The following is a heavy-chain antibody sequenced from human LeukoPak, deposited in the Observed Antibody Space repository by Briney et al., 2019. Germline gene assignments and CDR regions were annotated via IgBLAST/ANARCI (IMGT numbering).Heavy chain of an antibody. CDR2: INSDGSST. V-gene: IGHV3-74*01. Sequence: GGSLRLSCAASGFTFSSYWMHWVRQAPGKGLVWVSRINSDGSSTSYADSVKGRFTISRDNAKNTLYLQMNSLRAEDTAVYYCARVGYYYDSSGYYTGYYDYWGQGTLVTVSS. D-gene: IGHD3-22*01. CDR3: ARVGYYYDSSGYYTGYYDY. J-gene: IGHJ4*02. CDR1: GFTFSSYW.